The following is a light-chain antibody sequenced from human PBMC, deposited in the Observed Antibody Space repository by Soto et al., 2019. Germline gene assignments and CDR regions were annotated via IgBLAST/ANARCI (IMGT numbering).Light chain of an antibody. CDR2: DNS. CDR1: SSNIGARYD. Sequence: QSVLTQPPSVSGAPGQRVTISCTGSSSNIGARYDVHWYQQLPGTAPKLLIYDNSNRPSGVPDRFSGSKSGTSASLAITGLQAEDEADYYCQSYDSSLSGSWVFGGGTKFTVL. CDR3: QSYDSSLSGSWV. J-gene: IGLJ3*02. V-gene: IGLV1-40*01.